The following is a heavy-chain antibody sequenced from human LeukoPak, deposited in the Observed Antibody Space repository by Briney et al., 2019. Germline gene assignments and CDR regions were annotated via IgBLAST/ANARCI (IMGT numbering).Heavy chain of an antibody. Sequence: PGGSLRLSCAASGFTFSSYSMNWVRQAPGKGLEWVSSISSSSYIYYADSVKGRFTISRDNAKNSLYLQMNSLRAEDTAVYYCARDSISYYDFWSGYFLDYWGQGTLVTVSS. CDR3: ARDSISYYDFWSGYFLDY. D-gene: IGHD3-3*01. CDR2: ISSSSYI. CDR1: GFTFSSYS. J-gene: IGHJ4*02. V-gene: IGHV3-21*01.